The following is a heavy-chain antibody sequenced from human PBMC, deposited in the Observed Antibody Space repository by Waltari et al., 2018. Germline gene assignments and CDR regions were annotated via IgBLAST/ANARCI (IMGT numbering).Heavy chain of an antibody. J-gene: IGHJ4*02. V-gene: IGHV4-34*01. Sequence: QVQLQQWGAGLLEPSETLSLTCAVYGGSFSGYYWSWIRQPPGKGLEWIGEINHSGSTNYNPSLKSRVTISVDTSKNQFSLKLSSVTAADTAVYYCARGENIFWLLYAYWGQGTLVTVSS. CDR3: ARGENIFWLLYAY. CDR1: GGSFSGYY. D-gene: IGHD3-9*01. CDR2: INHSGST.